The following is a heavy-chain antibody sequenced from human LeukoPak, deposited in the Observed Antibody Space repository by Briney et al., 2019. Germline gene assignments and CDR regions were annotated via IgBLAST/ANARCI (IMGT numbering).Heavy chain of an antibody. D-gene: IGHD3-22*01. CDR1: GDSISSGDYY. V-gene: IGHV4-61*02. J-gene: IGHJ3*02. CDR3: ARGPYSYDSSGAFDI. Sequence: PSQTLSITCTVSGDSISSGDYYWSWIRQPPGKGPEWIGRISSSGSTNYNPSLKSRVTISVDTSKNQFSLKLSSVTAADTAVYFCARGPYSYDSSGAFDIWGQGTMVTVSS. CDR2: ISSSGST.